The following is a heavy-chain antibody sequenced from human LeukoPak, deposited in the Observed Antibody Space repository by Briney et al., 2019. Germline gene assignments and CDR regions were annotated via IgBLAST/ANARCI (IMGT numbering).Heavy chain of an antibody. CDR2: ISGSGGST. V-gene: IGHV3-23*01. J-gene: IGHJ4*02. Sequence: GGSLRLSCAASGFTFSSYAMSWVRQAPEKGLEWVSAISGSGGSTYYADSVKGRFTISRDNSKNTLYLQMNSLRAEDTAVYYCATYTRKYSSALFDYWGQGTLVTVSS. CDR1: GFTFSSYA. CDR3: ATYTRKYSSALFDY. D-gene: IGHD6-25*01.